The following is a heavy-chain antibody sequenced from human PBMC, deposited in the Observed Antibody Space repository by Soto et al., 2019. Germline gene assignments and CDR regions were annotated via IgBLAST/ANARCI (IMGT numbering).Heavy chain of an antibody. D-gene: IGHD1-26*01. J-gene: IGHJ4*02. Sequence: QVQLVQSVAEVKKPGSSVKVSCEAFGGTSHTYTINWVRQAPGQGLEWIGQIIPKYDSVNYAQSFQGRVTISADKSTNTAYMELSSLRSEDTALYYCATWRSYSGSYCFDYWGQGTLVSVSS. CDR3: ATWRSYSGSYCFDY. CDR2: IIPKYDSV. CDR1: GGTSHTYT. V-gene: IGHV1-69*06.